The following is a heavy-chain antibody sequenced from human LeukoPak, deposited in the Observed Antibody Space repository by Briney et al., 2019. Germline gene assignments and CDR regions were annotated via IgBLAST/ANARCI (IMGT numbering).Heavy chain of an antibody. D-gene: IGHD6-6*01. Sequence: PSETLSLTCAVHGGSFSGYYWSWIRQPPGKGLEWIGEINHSGSTNYNPSLKSRVTISVDTSKNQFSLKLSSVTAADTAVYYCARGRVLYSSSSLLWFDPWGQGTLVTVSS. J-gene: IGHJ5*02. CDR3: ARGRVLYSSSSLLWFDP. CDR1: GGSFSGYY. CDR2: INHSGST. V-gene: IGHV4-34*01.